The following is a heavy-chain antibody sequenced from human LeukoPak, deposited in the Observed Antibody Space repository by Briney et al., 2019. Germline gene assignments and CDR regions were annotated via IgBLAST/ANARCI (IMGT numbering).Heavy chain of an antibody. CDR2: IYTRGST. D-gene: IGHD1-26*01. CDR1: GGSISSGSYY. J-gene: IGHJ3*02. V-gene: IGHV4-61*02. CDR3: ARELGYSGSYRDAFDI. Sequence: SQTLSLTCTVSGGSISSGSYYWSWIRQPAGKGLEWIGRIYTRGSTNYNPSLKSRVTISVDTSKNQFSLKLSSVTAADTAVYYCARELGYSGSYRDAFDIWGQGTMVTVSS.